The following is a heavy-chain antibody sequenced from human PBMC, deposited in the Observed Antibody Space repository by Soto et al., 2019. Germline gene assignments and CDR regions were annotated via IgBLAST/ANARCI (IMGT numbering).Heavy chain of an antibody. V-gene: IGHV2-26*01. CDR1: GFSLSKARMG. CDR2: IFWNDER. J-gene: IGHJ4*02. CDR3: ARALREELPIYYFDS. Sequence: QVTLKESGPGLVKPTETLTLTCTVSGFSLSKARMGVSWIRQPPGKALEWLAHIFWNDERSYNTSLRSRLTISRDTSKSQVVLTMTNVEPVDTGTYFCARALREELPIYYFDSWGQGTLVTVSS. D-gene: IGHD1-7*01.